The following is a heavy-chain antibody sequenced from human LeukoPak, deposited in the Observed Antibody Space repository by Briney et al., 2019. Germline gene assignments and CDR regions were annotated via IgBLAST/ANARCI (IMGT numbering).Heavy chain of an antibody. CDR2: FDPEDGET. D-gene: IGHD4-23*01. Sequence: ASVKVSCKVSGYTLTELSMYWVRQAPGKGLEWMGGFDPEDGETIYAQKFQGRVTMTEDTSTDTAYMELSSLRSEDTAVYYCATVPRFYGGNSYFDYWGQGTLVTVSS. J-gene: IGHJ4*02. V-gene: IGHV1-24*01. CDR1: GYTLTELS. CDR3: ATVPRFYGGNSYFDY.